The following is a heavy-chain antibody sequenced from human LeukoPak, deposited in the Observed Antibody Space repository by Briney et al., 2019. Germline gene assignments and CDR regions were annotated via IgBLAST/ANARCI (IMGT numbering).Heavy chain of an antibody. V-gene: IGHV3-7*01. J-gene: IGHJ6*03. CDR3: ARGFSSMVRGAYFMDV. Sequence: PGGSLRLSCAASGFTFSTYWMSWVRQVPGKGLEWVANIKQQGSETYYVDSVKGRFTVSRDNAKNSLYLQMNSLRAEDTGVYYCARGFSSMVRGAYFMDVWGKGTTVTVSS. D-gene: IGHD3-10*01. CDR2: IKQQGSET. CDR1: GFTFSTYW.